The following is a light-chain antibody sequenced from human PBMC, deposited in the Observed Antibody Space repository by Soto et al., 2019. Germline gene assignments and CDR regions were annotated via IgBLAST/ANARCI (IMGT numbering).Light chain of an antibody. V-gene: IGKV3-20*01. Sequence: EIVLTQSPGTLSLSPGERATLSCRATQSVSSGYLAWSQQKPGQAPRLLIYGASSRATGIPDRFSGSGSGTDFTLTISRLEPEDFAVYYCQQYESSPWTFGKGTKVEVK. CDR1: QSVSSGY. CDR3: QQYESSPWT. J-gene: IGKJ1*01. CDR2: GAS.